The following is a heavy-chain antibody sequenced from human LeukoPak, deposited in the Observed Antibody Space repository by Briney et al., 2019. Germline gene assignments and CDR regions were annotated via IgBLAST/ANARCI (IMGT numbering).Heavy chain of an antibody. Sequence: GGSLRLSCAASGFTFSSYGMHWVRQAPGKGLEWVAVISYDGSNKYYADSVKGRFTISRDNSKNTLYLQMNSLRAEDTAVYYCAKDFVGYSGSYFERRFYYYGMDVWGQGTTVTVSS. CDR1: GFTFSSYG. D-gene: IGHD1-26*01. CDR2: ISYDGSNK. J-gene: IGHJ6*02. CDR3: AKDFVGYSGSYFERRFYYYGMDV. V-gene: IGHV3-30*18.